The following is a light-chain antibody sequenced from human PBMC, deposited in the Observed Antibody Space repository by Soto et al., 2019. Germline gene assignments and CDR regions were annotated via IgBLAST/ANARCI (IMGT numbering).Light chain of an antibody. Sequence: EIVSTQSPGTLSLSPGQRATLSCRASQRLSASDIAWYQQKPGQAPKFLIYGVSSRATGIPDRFSGSGSGTDFTLTISRLEPEDFAVYHCQQYGSSPLITFGQGTRLE. V-gene: IGKV3-20*01. CDR1: QRLSASD. J-gene: IGKJ5*01. CDR2: GVS. CDR3: QQYGSSPLIT.